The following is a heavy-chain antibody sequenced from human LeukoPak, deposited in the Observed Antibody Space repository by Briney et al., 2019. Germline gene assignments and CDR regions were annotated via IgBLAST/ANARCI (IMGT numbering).Heavy chain of an antibody. D-gene: IGHD3-22*01. CDR2: ISAYNGNT. CDR3: ARDPGITMILVVTRFDY. CDR1: VYTFTSYG. J-gene: IGHJ4*02. Sequence: GASVKVSCTASVYTFTSYGISWVRQAPGQGLEWMGWISAYNGNTNYAQNLQGRVTMTTDTSTSTAYMELRSLRSDDTVVYFCARDPGITMILVVTRFDYWGQGTLVTVSS. V-gene: IGHV1-18*01.